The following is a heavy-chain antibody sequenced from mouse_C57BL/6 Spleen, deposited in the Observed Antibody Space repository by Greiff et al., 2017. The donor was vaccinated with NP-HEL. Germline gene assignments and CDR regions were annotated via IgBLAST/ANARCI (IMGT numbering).Heavy chain of an antibody. Sequence: EVQGVESGGGLVKPGGSLKLSCAASGFTFSSYAMSWVRQTPEKRLEWVATISDGGSYTYYPDNVKGRFTISRDNAKNNLYLQMSHLKSEDTAMYYCARDRDGYLYYAMDYWGQGTSVTVSS. V-gene: IGHV5-4*01. D-gene: IGHD2-3*01. J-gene: IGHJ4*01. CDR1: GFTFSSYA. CDR2: ISDGGSYT. CDR3: ARDRDGYLYYAMDY.